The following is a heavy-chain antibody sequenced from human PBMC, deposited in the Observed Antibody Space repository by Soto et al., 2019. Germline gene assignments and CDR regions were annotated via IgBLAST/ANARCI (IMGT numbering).Heavy chain of an antibody. CDR2: IIPIFGTA. Sequence: ASVKVSCKASGGTFSSYAISWVRQAPGQGLEWMGGIIPIFGTANYAQKFQGRVTITADESTSTAYMELSSLGSEDTAVYYCARDSIVGATNYYYGMDVWGQGTTVTVSS. V-gene: IGHV1-69*13. D-gene: IGHD1-26*01. CDR3: ARDSIVGATNYYYGMDV. J-gene: IGHJ6*02. CDR1: GGTFSSYA.